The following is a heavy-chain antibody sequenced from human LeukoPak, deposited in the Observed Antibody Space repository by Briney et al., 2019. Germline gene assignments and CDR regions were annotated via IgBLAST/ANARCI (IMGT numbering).Heavy chain of an antibody. CDR2: IYYSGSS. D-gene: IGHD3-10*01. CDR3: ARAYGSGETDY. Sequence: SETLPLTCTVSGGSISSYYWSWIRQPPGKGLEWIGYIYYSGSSNYNPSLKSRVTISVDTSKNQFSLKLSSVTAADTAVFYCARAYGSGETDYWGQGILVTVSS. V-gene: IGHV4-59*01. CDR1: GGSISSYY. J-gene: IGHJ4*02.